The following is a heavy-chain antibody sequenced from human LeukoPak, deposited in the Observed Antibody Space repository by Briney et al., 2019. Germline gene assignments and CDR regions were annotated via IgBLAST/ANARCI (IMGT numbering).Heavy chain of an antibody. CDR1: GFTFSNYW. CDR3: ARDRFFGMDV. Sequence: GGSLRLSCAASGFTFSNYWMHWVRQAPGKGLVWVSRINSDGGSTNYADSVKGRFTIPRDNAKNMLYLQMNSLRAEDTAVYYCARDRFFGMDVWGQGTSVTVSS. CDR2: INSDGGST. V-gene: IGHV3-74*01. J-gene: IGHJ6*02.